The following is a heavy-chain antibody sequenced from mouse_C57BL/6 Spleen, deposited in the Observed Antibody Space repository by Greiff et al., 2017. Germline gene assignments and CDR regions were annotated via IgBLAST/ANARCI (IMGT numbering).Heavy chain of an antibody. J-gene: IGHJ2*01. Sequence: EVQLQQSGPELVKPGASVKISCKASGYTFTDYYMNWVKQSHGKSLEWIGDINPNNGGTSYNQKFKGKATLTVDKSSSTAYMELRSLTSEDSAVYYCARKTYYSKRYYFDYWGQGTTLTVSS. D-gene: IGHD2-5*01. V-gene: IGHV1-26*01. CDR1: GYTFTDYY. CDR2: INPNNGGT. CDR3: ARKTYYSKRYYFDY.